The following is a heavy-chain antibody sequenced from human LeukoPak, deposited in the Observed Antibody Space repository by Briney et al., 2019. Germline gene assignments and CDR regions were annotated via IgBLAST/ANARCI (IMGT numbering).Heavy chain of an antibody. CDR1: GFTFTSSA. Sequence: SVKVSCKASGFTFTSSAMQWVRQARGQRLEWIGWIVVGSGNTKYAQKFQERVTFTRDMSTSTAYMELSSLRSEDTAVYYCAADPGGATEQPWGQGTLVTVSS. V-gene: IGHV1-58*02. CDR3: AADPGGATEQP. D-gene: IGHD5-12*01. CDR2: IVVGSGNT. J-gene: IGHJ4*02.